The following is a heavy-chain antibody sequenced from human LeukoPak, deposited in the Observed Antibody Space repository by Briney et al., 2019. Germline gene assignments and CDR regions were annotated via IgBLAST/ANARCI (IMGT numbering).Heavy chain of an antibody. V-gene: IGHV3-69-1*02. CDR2: IIGGDT. CDR3: ARDGGIDYFDY. CDR1: GFTFSLYN. Sequence: PGGSLRLSCAASGFTFSLYNMNWVRQAPGKGLEWVSSIIGGDTYYTDSVKGRFTISRDNAKNSLYLQMDSLRAEDTGVYYCARDGGIDYFDYWDQGTLVTVSS. D-gene: IGHD2-21*01. J-gene: IGHJ4*02.